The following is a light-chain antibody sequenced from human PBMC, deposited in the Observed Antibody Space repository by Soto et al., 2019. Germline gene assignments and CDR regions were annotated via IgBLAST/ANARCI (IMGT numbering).Light chain of an antibody. CDR1: QDIVNY. CDR3: QQSYSAPLT. J-gene: IGKJ4*01. Sequence: IQLTQSPSSLSASVGDRVTITCRASQDIVNYLNWYQRKPGKAPKLLIYAASSLQSGVPSRFSGSGSGTDFTLTITTLQPEDFATFYCQQSYSAPLTFGGGTKVDIK. CDR2: AAS. V-gene: IGKV1-39*01.